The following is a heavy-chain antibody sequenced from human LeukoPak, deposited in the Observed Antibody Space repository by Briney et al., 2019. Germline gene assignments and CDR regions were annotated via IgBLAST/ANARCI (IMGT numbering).Heavy chain of an antibody. V-gene: IGHV1-8*01. J-gene: IGHJ4*02. D-gene: IGHD3-22*01. CDR1: GYTFTSYD. CDR2: MNPNSGNT. Sequence: ASVKVSCKASGYTFTSYDINWVRQATGQGLEWMGWMNPNSGNTGYAQKFQGRVTMTRNTSISTAYMELSSLRSEDTAVYYCARGPLPVFWCDSSGYHYFDYWGQGTLVTVSS. CDR3: ARGPLPVFWCDSSGYHYFDY.